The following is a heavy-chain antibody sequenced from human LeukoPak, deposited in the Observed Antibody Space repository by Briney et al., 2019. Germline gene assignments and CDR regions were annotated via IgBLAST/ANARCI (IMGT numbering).Heavy chain of an antibody. D-gene: IGHD2-15*01. CDR2: ISGSGGST. CDR1: GFTFSSYA. V-gene: IGHV3-23*01. Sequence: PGGSLRLSCAASGFTFSSYAMSWVRQAPGKGLEWVSAISGSGGSTYYADSVKGRFTISRDNSKNTLYLQMNSLRAEDTAVYYCARDSFESDIVVGDYWGQGTLVTVSS. J-gene: IGHJ4*02. CDR3: ARDSFESDIVVGDY.